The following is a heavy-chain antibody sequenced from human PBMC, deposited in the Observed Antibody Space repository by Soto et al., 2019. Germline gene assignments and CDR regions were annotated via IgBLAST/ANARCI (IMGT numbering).Heavy chain of an antibody. V-gene: IGHV5-51*01. CDR3: ARLYSSSSGSSDY. J-gene: IGHJ4*02. D-gene: IGHD6-6*01. CDR2: IYPGDSDT. Sequence: RESLKISCKGSGYSFTNFWIRWVRQMPGKGLEWMGIIYPGDSDTRSSPSFQGQVTISADKSISTAYLQWSSLKASDTAMYYCARLYSSSSGSSDYWGQGTLVTGSS. CDR1: GYSFTNFW.